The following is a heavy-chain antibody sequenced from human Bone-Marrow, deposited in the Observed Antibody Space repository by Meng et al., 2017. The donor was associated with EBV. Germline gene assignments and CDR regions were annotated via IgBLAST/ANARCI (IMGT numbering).Heavy chain of an antibody. V-gene: IGHV4-4*02. J-gene: IGHJ5*02. CDR3: AQRERWGLDP. CDR2: IYHSGST. D-gene: IGHD3-16*01. Sequence: QWQLQGWGPGLVKPSGTRSLTCACSGGSISSSNWWSWVRQPPGKGLEWIGEIYHSGSTSYNPSLESRVTISVDKSKNQVSLKLSSVTAADTAVYYCAQRERWGLDPWGQGTLVTVSS. CDR1: GGSISSSNW.